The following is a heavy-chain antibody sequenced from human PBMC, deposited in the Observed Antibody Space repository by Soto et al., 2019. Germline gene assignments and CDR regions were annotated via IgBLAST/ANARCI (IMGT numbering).Heavy chain of an antibody. D-gene: IGHD3-16*01. J-gene: IGHJ3*02. CDR2: INAGNGNT. CDR1: GYTFTSYA. CDR3: AREQSGEIMTMTDAFDI. Sequence: QVQLVQSGAEVQKPGASVKVSCKASGYTFTSYAIHWVRQAPGPRLEWMGWINAGNGNTQYSQKFQGRVTITRDTSESIAYMEVSSLRSEDTALYCCAREQSGEIMTMTDAFDIWGQGTMVTVSS. V-gene: IGHV1-3*01.